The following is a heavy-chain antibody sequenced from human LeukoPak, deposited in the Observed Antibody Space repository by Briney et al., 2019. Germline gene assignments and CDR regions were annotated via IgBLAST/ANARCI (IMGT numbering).Heavy chain of an antibody. CDR1: GYHFTSYW. D-gene: IGHD6-13*01. Sequence: GGALQISCKGSGYHFTSYWIGWVRPVPGKGLEGMGIIYPGDSDTRYSPSFQGQVTISADKSISTAYPQWSSLEASDTAMYYCARPGAAGTMTVSFDIWGQGTMVTVSS. V-gene: IGHV5-51*01. CDR2: IYPGDSDT. CDR3: ARPGAAGTMTVSFDI. J-gene: IGHJ3*02.